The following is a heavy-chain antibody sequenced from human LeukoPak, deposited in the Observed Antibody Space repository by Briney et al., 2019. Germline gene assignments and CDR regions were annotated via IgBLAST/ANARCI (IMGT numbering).Heavy chain of an antibody. J-gene: IGHJ4*02. CDR3: ARQCSYYYDSSGYCFDY. CDR1: GYSFTSYW. V-gene: IGHV5-51*01. CDR2: IYPGDSDT. D-gene: IGHD3-22*01. Sequence: GESLKISCKGSGYSFTSYWIGWVRQMPGKGLEWMGIIYPGDSDTRYSPSFQGQVTISADKSISTAYLQWSSLKASDTAMYYCARQCSYYYDSSGYCFDYWGQGTLVTVSS.